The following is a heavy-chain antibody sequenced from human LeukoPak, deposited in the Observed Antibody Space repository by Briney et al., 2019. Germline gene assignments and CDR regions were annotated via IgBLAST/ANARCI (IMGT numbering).Heavy chain of an antibody. Sequence: ASETLSLTCTVSGGSISSYYWSWIRQPPGKGLEWIGYIYYSGSTNYNPSLKSRVTISLDTSKNQLSLKLTSVTAADTAVYYCARARYYYDSSRYPTHMDVWGKGTTVTISS. CDR3: ARARYYYDSSRYPTHMDV. CDR1: GGSISSYY. V-gene: IGHV4-59*01. D-gene: IGHD3-22*01. J-gene: IGHJ6*03. CDR2: IYYSGST.